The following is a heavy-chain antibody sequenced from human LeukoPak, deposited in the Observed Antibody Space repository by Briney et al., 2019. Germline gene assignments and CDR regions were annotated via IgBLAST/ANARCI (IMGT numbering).Heavy chain of an antibody. V-gene: IGHV1-2*02. CDR2: INPNSGGT. J-gene: IGHJ4*02. D-gene: IGHD3-10*01. CDR3: ARAYGSGSYVRY. CDR1: GYTFTGYY. Sequence: ASVKVSCKASGYTFTGYYMHWVRQAPGQGLEWMGWINPNSGGTNYAQKFQGRVTVTRDTSISTAYMELSRLRSDDTAVYYCARAYGSGSYVRYWGQGTLVTVSS.